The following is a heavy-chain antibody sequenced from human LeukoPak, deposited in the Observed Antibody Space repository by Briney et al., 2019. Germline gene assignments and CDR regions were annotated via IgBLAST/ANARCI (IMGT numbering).Heavy chain of an antibody. J-gene: IGHJ6*03. V-gene: IGHV4-31*03. Sequence: TLSLTCTVSGGSISSGGYYWSWIRQHPGKGLEWIGYIYYSGSTYYNPSLKSRVTISVDTSKNQFSLKPSSVTAADTAVYYCARGVPLYYDSSGRPDYYYYYMDVWGKGTTVTVSS. D-gene: IGHD3-22*01. CDR2: IYYSGST. CDR1: GGSISSGGYY. CDR3: ARGVPLYYDSSGRPDYYYYYMDV.